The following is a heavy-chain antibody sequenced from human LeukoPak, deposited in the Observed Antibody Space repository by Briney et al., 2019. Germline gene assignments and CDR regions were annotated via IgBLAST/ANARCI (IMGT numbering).Heavy chain of an antibody. CDR2: INHSGIT. D-gene: IGHD3-10*01. Sequence: PSETLSLTCAVYGGSFSGYFWSWIRQPPGKGLEWIGEINHSGITNYNPSLQSRVTISVDTSNNQFSLKLSSVTAADTAVYYCARDRDWFDPWGQGTLVTVSS. CDR3: ARDRDWFDP. CDR1: GGSFSGYF. J-gene: IGHJ5*02. V-gene: IGHV4-34*01.